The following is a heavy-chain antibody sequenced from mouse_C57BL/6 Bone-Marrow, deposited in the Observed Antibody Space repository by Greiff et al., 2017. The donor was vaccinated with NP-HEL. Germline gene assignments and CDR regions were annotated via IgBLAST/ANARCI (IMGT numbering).Heavy chain of an antibody. D-gene: IGHD4-1*01. CDR2: INPGSGGT. Sequence: QVQLQQSGAELVRPGTSVKVSCKASGYAFTNYLIEWVKQRPGQGLEWIGVINPGSGGTNYNEKFKGKATLTADKSSSTAYMQLSSLTSEDSAVYFCARRSPCLGRGDYWGQGTTLTVSS. CDR1: GYAFTNYL. J-gene: IGHJ2*01. CDR3: ARRSPCLGRGDY. V-gene: IGHV1-54*01.